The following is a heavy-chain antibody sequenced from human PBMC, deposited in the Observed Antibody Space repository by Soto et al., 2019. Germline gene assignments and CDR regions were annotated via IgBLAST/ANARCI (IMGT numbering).Heavy chain of an antibody. Sequence: QVHLVQSGAEVTKAGSSVKVSCKASGGTFSSHAFSWVRQAPGQGLEWVGGIIPIFETANYAQEFQGRVTISAGASTNTVILELNNLRSDDTAIYFCAIGDRSSWIGNHWGPGTQVTVS. CDR2: IIPIFETA. V-gene: IGHV1-69*01. D-gene: IGHD6-6*01. CDR3: AIGDRSSWIGNH. CDR1: GGTFSSHA. J-gene: IGHJ4*02.